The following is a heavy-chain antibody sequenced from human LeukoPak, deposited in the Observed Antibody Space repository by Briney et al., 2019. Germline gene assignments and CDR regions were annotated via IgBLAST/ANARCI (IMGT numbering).Heavy chain of an antibody. J-gene: IGHJ4*02. Sequence: GGSLRLSCAASGFTVSSNYMSWVRQAPGKGLEWVSVIYSGGSTYYVDSVKGRFTISRDNSKNTLYLQMNSLRAEDTAVYYCATSSGSYYLRAGPVWGQGILVTVSS. V-gene: IGHV3-66*01. D-gene: IGHD1-26*01. CDR2: IYSGGST. CDR1: GFTVSSNY. CDR3: ATSSGSYYLRAGPV.